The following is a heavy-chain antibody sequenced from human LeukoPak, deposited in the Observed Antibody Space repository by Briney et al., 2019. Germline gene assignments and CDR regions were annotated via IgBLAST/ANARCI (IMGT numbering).Heavy chain of an antibody. J-gene: IGHJ4*02. CDR3: TRWRDTSMLYY. Sequence: PGRSLRLSCTTSGFTFGDYAMAWVRQTPGKGLECVGSIRGKAYGGTTEYAASVQGRFTVSRDDSGSIAYLQMNSLKIEDTAVYYCTRWRDTSMLYYWGQGTLVTVSS. V-gene: IGHV3-49*04. CDR2: IRGKAYGGTT. D-gene: IGHD5-18*01. CDR1: GFTFGDYA.